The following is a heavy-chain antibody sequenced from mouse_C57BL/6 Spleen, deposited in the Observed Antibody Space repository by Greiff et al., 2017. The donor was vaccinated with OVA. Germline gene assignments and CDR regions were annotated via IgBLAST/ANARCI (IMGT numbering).Heavy chain of an antibody. CDR1: GYTFTSYW. Sequence: QVQLQQPGTELVKPGASVKLSCKASGYTFTSYWMHWVKQRPGQGLEWIGNINPSNGGTNYNEKFKSKATLTVDKSSSTVYMQLSSLTSEDSAVYYSARRGYGSSYDWYFDVWGTGTTVTVSS. CDR2: INPSNGGT. CDR3: ARRGYGSSYDWYFDV. D-gene: IGHD1-1*01. J-gene: IGHJ1*03. V-gene: IGHV1-53*01.